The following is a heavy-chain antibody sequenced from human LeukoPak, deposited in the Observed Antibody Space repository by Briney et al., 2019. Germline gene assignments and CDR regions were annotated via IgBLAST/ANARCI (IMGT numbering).Heavy chain of an antibody. J-gene: IGHJ6*03. V-gene: IGHV4-59*08. CDR1: GFTFSSYE. CDR2: NSGST. CDR3: ARHKDYYYSYMDV. Sequence: GSLRLSCAASGFTFSSYEMNWVRQAPGKGLEWIGYNSGSTNYNPSLKSRVSISVDTSKNQFSLKLSSVTAADTAVYYCARHKDYYYSYMDVWGKGTTVTISS.